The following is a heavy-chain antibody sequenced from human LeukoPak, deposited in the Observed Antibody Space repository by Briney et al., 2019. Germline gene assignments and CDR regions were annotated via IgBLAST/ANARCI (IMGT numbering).Heavy chain of an antibody. CDR1: GYTFTDYY. J-gene: IGHJ4*02. D-gene: IGHD2-15*01. V-gene: IGHV1-69-2*01. CDR3: ATVYIGCSGGSCHGPLVY. CDR2: VDPEDGET. Sequence: GASVKISFKASGYTFTDYYMHWVQQAPGKGLEWMGRVDPEDGETIYAEKFQGRVTITADTSTDTAYMELSSLRSEDTAVYYCATVYIGCSGGSCHGPLVYWGKGTLVTVSS.